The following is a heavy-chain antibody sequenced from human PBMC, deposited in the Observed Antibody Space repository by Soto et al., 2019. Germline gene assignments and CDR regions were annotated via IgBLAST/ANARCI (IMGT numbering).Heavy chain of an antibody. CDR1: GGSISSSSYY. CDR3: ARQSPPRTYYYYGMDV. Sequence: SESLSLTCTVSGGSISSSSYYWGWIRQPPGKGLEWIGSIYYSGSTYYNPSLKSRVTISVDTSKNQFSLKLSSVTAADTAVYYCARQSPPRTYYYYGMDVWGQGTTVTVSS. J-gene: IGHJ6*02. V-gene: IGHV4-39*01. D-gene: IGHD2-8*01. CDR2: IYYSGST.